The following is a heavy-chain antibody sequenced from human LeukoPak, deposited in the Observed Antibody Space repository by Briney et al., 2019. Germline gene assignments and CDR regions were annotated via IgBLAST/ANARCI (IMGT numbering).Heavy chain of an antibody. J-gene: IGHJ4*02. CDR1: GFSFSNAW. V-gene: IGHV3-15*01. CDR3: ATDSSSSSYY. Sequence: KAGGPLRLPCGASGFSFSNAWMSWVPQAPGKGREGVGNIKSKTVGGTTEHAAPVKGQLNISRDDSNNTLYLQMNSLKTEDTAVYYCATDSSSSSYYWGREPWSPSPQ. CDR2: IKSKTVGGTT. D-gene: IGHD6-6*01.